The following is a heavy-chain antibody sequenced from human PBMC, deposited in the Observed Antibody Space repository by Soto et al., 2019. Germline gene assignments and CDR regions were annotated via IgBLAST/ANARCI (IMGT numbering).Heavy chain of an antibody. Sequence: LQLQEXGXGLVKPSETLSLTCTVSGGSISSSSYYWGWIRQPPGKGLEWIGSIYYSGSTYYXXXXXXXGXXXXXXXXXXXXXXXXXXXXXXXXXXXXXXPXYYYGSGXXYXDYWGQGTLVXV. CDR3: XXPXYYYGSGXXYXDY. D-gene: IGHD3-10*01. CDR1: GGSISSSSYY. CDR2: IYYSGST. V-gene: IGHV4-39*01. J-gene: IGHJ4*02.